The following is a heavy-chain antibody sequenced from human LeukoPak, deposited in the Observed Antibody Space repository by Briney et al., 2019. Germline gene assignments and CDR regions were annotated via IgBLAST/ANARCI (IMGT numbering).Heavy chain of an antibody. Sequence: ASVKVSCKASGYTFTSYDINWVRQATGQGLEWMGWMNPNSGNTGYAQKFQGRVTMTRNTSISTAYMELSSLRSEDTAVYYCARGKGRGRVAATVYWFDPWGQGTLVPVSS. J-gene: IGHJ5*02. V-gene: IGHV1-8*01. CDR3: ARGKGRGRVAATVYWFDP. CDR1: GYTFTSYD. CDR2: MNPNSGNT. D-gene: IGHD2-15*01.